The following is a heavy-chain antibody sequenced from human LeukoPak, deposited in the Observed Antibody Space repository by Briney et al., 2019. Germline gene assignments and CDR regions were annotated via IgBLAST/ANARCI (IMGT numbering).Heavy chain of an antibody. Sequence: PGESLKTSCKGSGYTFTNYRIGWLRQMPGKGLELVGIIYPGDSESKYSPSFQGQVTISADRSISTAYLQWSSLQASVTALYYCARLGEGSYYYDSSCSFDIWGQGTMVTVSS. CDR3: ARLGEGSYYYDSSCSFDI. D-gene: IGHD3-22*01. J-gene: IGHJ3*02. CDR1: GYTFTNYR. V-gene: IGHV5-51*01. CDR2: IYPGDSES.